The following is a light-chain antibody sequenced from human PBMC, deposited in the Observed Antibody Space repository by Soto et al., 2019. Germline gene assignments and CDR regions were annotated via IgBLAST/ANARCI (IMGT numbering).Light chain of an antibody. J-gene: IGKJ1*01. CDR1: QSVGSY. CDR2: GAS. CDR3: QQYNNWPQT. Sequence: EIVLTQSPATLSLSPGERATLSCRASQSVGSYLAWYQQKPGQAPRLLIYGASNRATGIPARFSGSGSGTEFTLTISSLQSEDFAEYHCQQYNNWPQTFGQGTKVDI. V-gene: IGKV3D-15*01.